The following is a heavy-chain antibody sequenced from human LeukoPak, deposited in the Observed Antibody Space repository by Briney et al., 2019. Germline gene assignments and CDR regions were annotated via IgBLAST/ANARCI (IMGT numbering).Heavy chain of an antibody. CDR3: ARGGGLDV. D-gene: IGHD3-16*01. CDR1: GFTFSSYW. CDR2: IKGDGTEK. J-gene: IGHJ6*02. V-gene: IGHV3-7*03. Sequence: GGSLRLSCVASGFTFSSYWMSWARQAPGKGLEWVANIKGDGTEKHYAGSVMGRFTISRDNAKNALYLQMSNLRAEDTAVYFCARGGGLDVWGQGATVTVSS.